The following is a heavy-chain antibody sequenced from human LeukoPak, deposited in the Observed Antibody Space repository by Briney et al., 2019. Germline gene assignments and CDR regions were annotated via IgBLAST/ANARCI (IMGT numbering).Heavy chain of an antibody. CDR2: ISGSGGST. CDR1: GFTFSSYA. V-gene: IGHV3-23*01. D-gene: IGHD6-19*01. J-gene: IGHJ4*02. Sequence: GGSLRLSCAASGFTFSSYAVSWVRQAPGKGLEWVSAISGSGGSTYYADSVKGRFTISRDNSKNTLYLQMNSLRAEDTAVYYCAKDRWSSGWYEGGDYWGQGTLVTVSS. CDR3: AKDRWSSGWYEGGDY.